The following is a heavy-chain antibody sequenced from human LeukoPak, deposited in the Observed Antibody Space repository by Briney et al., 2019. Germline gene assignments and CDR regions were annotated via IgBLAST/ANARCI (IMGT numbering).Heavy chain of an antibody. J-gene: IGHJ6*03. CDR3: ARSLGYCTNGVCYRDYYYMDV. D-gene: IGHD2-8*01. V-gene: IGHV4-4*07. Sequence: SETLSLTCTVSGGSISSYYWSWIRQPAGKGLEWIGRIYTSGSTNYNPSLKSRVTISVDTSKNQFSLKLSSVTAADTAVYYCARSLGYCTNGVCYRDYYYMDVWGKGTTVTVSS. CDR1: GGSISSYY. CDR2: IYTSGST.